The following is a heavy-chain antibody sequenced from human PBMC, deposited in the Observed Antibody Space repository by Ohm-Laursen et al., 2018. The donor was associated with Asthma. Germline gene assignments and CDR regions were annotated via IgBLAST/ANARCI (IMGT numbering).Heavy chain of an antibody. CDR1: GITFSDSY. CDR2: ISASAGTM. CDR3: ARGRSGGCYWGPCDFNSPLDV. J-gene: IGHJ6*02. V-gene: IGHV3-11*01. Sequence: SLRLSCTASGITFSDSYMTWIRQAPGKGLEWISYISASAGTMYYADSVKGRFTISRDSAKKSLFLHMSSPRAEDTAVYYCARGRSGGCYWGPCDFNSPLDVWGQGTTVTVSS. D-gene: IGHD2-15*01.